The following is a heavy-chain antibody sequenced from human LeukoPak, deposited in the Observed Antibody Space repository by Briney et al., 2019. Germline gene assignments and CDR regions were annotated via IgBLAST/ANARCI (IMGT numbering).Heavy chain of an antibody. CDR2: ISAYNGNT. CDR3: ARDPRIVVVVAATGGWFDP. CDR1: GYTFTSYG. Sequence: ASVKVSCKASGYTFTSYGISWVRQAPGQGLEWMGLISAYNGNTNYAQKLQGRVTMTTDTSTSTAYMELRSLRSDDTAVYYCARDPRIVVVVAATGGWFDPWGQGTLVTVSS. D-gene: IGHD2-15*01. J-gene: IGHJ5*02. V-gene: IGHV1-18*01.